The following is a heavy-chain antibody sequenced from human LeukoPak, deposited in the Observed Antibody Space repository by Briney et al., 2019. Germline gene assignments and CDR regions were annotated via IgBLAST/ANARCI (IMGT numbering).Heavy chain of an antibody. CDR3: ARLAVAGSIDY. CDR2: ISYSGST. J-gene: IGHJ4*02. Sequence: PSETLSLTCTVSGGSISSYSWSWIRQPPGKGLEWIGYISYSGSTNYNPSLQSRVTMSVATSKNQFSLKLSSVTAADTAVYYCARLAVAGSIDYWGQGTLVTVSS. D-gene: IGHD6-19*01. CDR1: GGSISSYS. V-gene: IGHV4-59*01.